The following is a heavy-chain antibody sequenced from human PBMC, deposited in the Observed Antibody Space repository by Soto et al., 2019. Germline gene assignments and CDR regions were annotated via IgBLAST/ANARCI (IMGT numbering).Heavy chain of an antibody. D-gene: IGHD2-21*01. CDR3: ARSYPQCGGDCYWPGDAFDI. J-gene: IGHJ3*02. CDR2: IGTAGDT. Sequence: GGSLRLSCAASGFTFSSYDMHWVRQATGKGLEWVSAIGTAGDTYYPGSVKGRFTISRENAKNSLYLQMNSLRAGDTAVYYCARSYPQCGGDCYWPGDAFDIWGQGTMVTVSS. CDR1: GFTFSSYD. V-gene: IGHV3-13*01.